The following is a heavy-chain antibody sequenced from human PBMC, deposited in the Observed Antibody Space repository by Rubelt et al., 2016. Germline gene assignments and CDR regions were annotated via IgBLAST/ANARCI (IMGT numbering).Heavy chain of an antibody. J-gene: IGHJ4*02. CDR1: GYSFTNYW. Sequence: EVQLVQSGAEVKKPGESLRISCKGSGYSFTNYWIGWVRQMPGKGLEWMGRIDPSDSYNKYSPSFEGRVTISADKAISTAYRQWSSLRASDTAMYYCARLLQLWPFDYWGQGTLVTVSS. V-gene: IGHV5-10-1*03. D-gene: IGHD5-18*01. CDR2: IDPSDSYN. CDR3: ARLLQLWPFDY.